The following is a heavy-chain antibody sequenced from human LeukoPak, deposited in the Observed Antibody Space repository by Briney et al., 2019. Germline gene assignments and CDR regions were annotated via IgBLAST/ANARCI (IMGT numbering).Heavy chain of an antibody. CDR2: INPNSGGT. V-gene: IGHV1-2*02. CDR1: GYTFTDHY. J-gene: IGHJ4*02. CDR3: ARGLYCRNGSCYPSGFDS. Sequence: ASVKVSCKTSGYTFTDHYIHWVRQAPGQGLEWMGWINPNSGGTNYAQTFQGRVTMIRDTSINTASMDLRRLTSDDTAVYYCARGLYCRNGSCYPSGFDSWGQGTLVTVSS. D-gene: IGHD2-15*01.